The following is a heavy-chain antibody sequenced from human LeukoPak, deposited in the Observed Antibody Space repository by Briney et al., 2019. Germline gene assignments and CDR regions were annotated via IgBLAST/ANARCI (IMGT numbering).Heavy chain of an antibody. CDR2: ISVYNGNT. D-gene: IGHD3-22*01. CDR3: AGYYYDSSGSPRPWFDP. J-gene: IGHJ5*02. CDR1: GYTSTNYG. V-gene: IGHV1-18*01. Sequence: ASVKVSCKASGYTSTNYGISWVRQAPGQGLEWMGWISVYNGNTNFAQKLQGRVTLTTDTSTGTAYMELRSLRSDDTAVYYCAGYYYDSSGSPRPWFDPWGQGTLVTVSS.